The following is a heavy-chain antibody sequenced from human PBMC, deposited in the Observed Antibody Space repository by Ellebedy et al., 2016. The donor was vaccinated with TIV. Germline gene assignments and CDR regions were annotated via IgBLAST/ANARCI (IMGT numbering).Heavy chain of an antibody. CDR1: GGSISRDC. CDR3: ARDWGRAAVL. CDR2: IYYSGST. D-gene: IGHD3-16*01. V-gene: IGHV4-59*01. Sequence: SETLSLXXTVSGGSISRDCWSWIRQSPGKGLEWIGYIYYSGSTNYNPSLKSRVTISVDTSKNQFSLRLSSVTAADMAVYYCARDWGRAAVLWGQGTLVTVSS. J-gene: IGHJ4*02.